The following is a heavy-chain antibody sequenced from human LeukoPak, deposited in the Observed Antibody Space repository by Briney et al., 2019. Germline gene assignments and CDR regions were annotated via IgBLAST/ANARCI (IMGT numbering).Heavy chain of an antibody. D-gene: IGHD3-16*02. V-gene: IGHV4-30-4*01. CDR3: ATAPYEYIWGTYRTNWFDP. CDR2: SYYSGNT. J-gene: IGHJ5*02. Sequence: SETLSLTCTVSGGAISSGDYYRSWIRQPPGKGLEWIGYSYYSGNTYYNPSLESRVAISMDTSKNQFSLKLNSMTAADTAVYYCATAPYEYIWGTYRTNWFDPWGQGTLVTVSS. CDR1: GGAISSGDYY.